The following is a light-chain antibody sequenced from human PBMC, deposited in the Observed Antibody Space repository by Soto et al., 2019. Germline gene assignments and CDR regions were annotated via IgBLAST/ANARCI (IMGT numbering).Light chain of an antibody. CDR2: GAS. CDR3: QQYGSSPLT. Sequence: EIVLTQSPGTLSLSPGERAALSCRASQSVTRTYLAWYQQRPGQAPRLLIDGASSRATGIPDRFSGSGSGTDFSLTISRLEPEDFAVYYCQQYGSSPLTFGQGTKVEIK. J-gene: IGKJ1*01. CDR1: QSVTRTY. V-gene: IGKV3-20*01.